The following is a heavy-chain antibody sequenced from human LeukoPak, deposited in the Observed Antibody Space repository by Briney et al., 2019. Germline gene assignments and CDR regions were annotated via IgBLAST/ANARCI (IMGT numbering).Heavy chain of an antibody. V-gene: IGHV1-18*01. CDR1: GYTFTSYG. CDR2: ISAYNGNT. CDR3: ARDLSYYYDSSGYYYFDY. D-gene: IGHD3-22*01. Sequence: GASVKVSCKASGYTFTSYGISWVRQAPGQGLEWMGWISAYNGNTNYAQKLQGRATMTTDTSTSTAYMELRSLRSDDTAVYYCARDLSYYYDSSGYYYFDYWGQGTLVTVSS. J-gene: IGHJ4*02.